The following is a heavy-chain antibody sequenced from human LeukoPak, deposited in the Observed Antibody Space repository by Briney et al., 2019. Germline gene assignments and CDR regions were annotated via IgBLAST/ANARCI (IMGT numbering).Heavy chain of an antibody. V-gene: IGHV3-21*01. CDR2: ISSSSSYT. CDR1: GFTFSSYS. J-gene: IGHJ5*02. Sequence: SGGSLRLSCAASGFTFSSYSMNWVRQAPGKGLEWVSSISSSSSYTYYADSVKGRFTISRDNAKNSLYLQMNSLRAEDTAVYYCARDQTLNTILGRYNWFDPWGQGTLVTVSS. D-gene: IGHD3-3*01. CDR3: ARDQTLNTILGRYNWFDP.